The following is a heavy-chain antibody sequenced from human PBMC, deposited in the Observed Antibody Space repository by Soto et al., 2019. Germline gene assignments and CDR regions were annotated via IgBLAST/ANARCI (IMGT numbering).Heavy chain of an antibody. D-gene: IGHD2-2*01. V-gene: IGHV1-69*13. CDR2: IIPIFGTA. CDR1: GGTFSSYA. CDR3: ARDCTRSSCYNDYYYYGMDV. Sequence: SVKVSCKASGGTFSSYAISWVRQAPGQGLEWMGGIIPIFGTANYAQKFQGRVTITADESTSTAYMELSSLRSEDTAVYYCARDCTRSSCYNDYYYYGMDVWGQGSTVTVSS. J-gene: IGHJ6*02.